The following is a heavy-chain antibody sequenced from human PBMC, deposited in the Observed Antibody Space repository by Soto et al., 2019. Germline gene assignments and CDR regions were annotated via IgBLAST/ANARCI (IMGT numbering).Heavy chain of an antibody. CDR3: AREQEREGYYYCGLDV. J-gene: IGHJ6*02. CDR2: ISAYNGNT. V-gene: IGHV1-18*01. CDR1: GYTFTSDG. Sequence: ASVKVSCRASGYTFTSDGISWVRQAPGQGLGWRGWISAYNGNTNYAQKLQGRVTMTTDTSTSTAYMELRTLRSDDTAVYYCAREQEREGYYYCGLDVWGQGTTVTVS.